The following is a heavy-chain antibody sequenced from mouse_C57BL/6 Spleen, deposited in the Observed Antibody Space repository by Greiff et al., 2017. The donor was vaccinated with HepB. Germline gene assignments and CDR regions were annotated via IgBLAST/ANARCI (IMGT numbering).Heavy chain of an antibody. Sequence: VQLQQSGPELVKPGASVKISCKASGYTFTDYYMNWVKQSHGKSLEWIGDINPNNGGTSYNQKFKGKATLTVDKSSSTAYMELRSLTSEDSAVYYCARTGTGACWGQGTTLTVSS. D-gene: IGHD4-1*01. V-gene: IGHV1-26*01. J-gene: IGHJ2*01. CDR2: INPNNGGT. CDR1: GYTFTDYY. CDR3: ARTGTGAC.